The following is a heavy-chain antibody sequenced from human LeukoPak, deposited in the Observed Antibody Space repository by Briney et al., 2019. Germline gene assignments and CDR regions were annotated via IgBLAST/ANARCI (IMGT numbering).Heavy chain of an antibody. CDR3: ARADHGARSIGYYTLDY. CDR1: GYTFTDYY. Sequence: ASVKVSCKSSGYTFTDYYMHWVRQAPGQGLEWMGWINPNSGGTNSAQKFQGRVTMTRDTSISTAYMELSRLRSDDTAVYYCARADHGARSIGYYTLDYWGQGTLVTVSS. J-gene: IGHJ4*02. V-gene: IGHV1-2*02. CDR2: INPNSGGT. D-gene: IGHD3-3*01.